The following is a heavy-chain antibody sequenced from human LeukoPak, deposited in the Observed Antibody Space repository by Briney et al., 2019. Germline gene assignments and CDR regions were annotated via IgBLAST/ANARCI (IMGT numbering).Heavy chain of an antibody. J-gene: IGHJ6*03. CDR2: IHYSGST. CDR3: ARASRQWLDIPTYYYYYYYMDV. CDR1: GGSISSSSYY. D-gene: IGHD6-19*01. V-gene: IGHV4-39*07. Sequence: PSETLSLTCTVSGGSISSSSYYWGWIRQPPGKGLEWIGSIHYSGSTYYNPSLKSRVTISVDTSKNQFSLKLSSVTAADTAVYYCARASRQWLDIPTYYYYYYYMDVWGKGTTVTVSS.